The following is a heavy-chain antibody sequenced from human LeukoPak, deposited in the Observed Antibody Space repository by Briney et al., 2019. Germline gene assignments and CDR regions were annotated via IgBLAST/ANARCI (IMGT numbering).Heavy chain of an antibody. CDR3: ARRGSSWYRGGGFDY. CDR1: GGSFSGYY. V-gene: IGHV4-34*01. D-gene: IGHD6-13*01. CDR2: INHSGST. Sequence: PSETLSLTCAVYGGSFSGYYWSWIRQPPGKGLEWIGEINHSGSTNYNPSLKSRVTISVDTSKNQFSLKLSSVTAADTAVYYCARRGSSWYRGGGFDYWGQGTLVTVSS. J-gene: IGHJ4*02.